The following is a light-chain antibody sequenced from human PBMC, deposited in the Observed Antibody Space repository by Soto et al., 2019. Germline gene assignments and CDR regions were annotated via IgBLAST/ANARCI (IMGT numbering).Light chain of an antibody. CDR1: QSISSN. J-gene: IGKJ4*01. Sequence: EIVMTQSPATLSVSPVERATLSCRASQSISSNLAWYQQTPGQAPRLLMFRTSSRATGFPARFSGSGSGTEFTLTISSLQSADFAVYYCQQYNKWPLLTFGAGPKVDIK. V-gene: IGKV3-15*01. CDR3: QQYNKWPLLT. CDR2: RTS.